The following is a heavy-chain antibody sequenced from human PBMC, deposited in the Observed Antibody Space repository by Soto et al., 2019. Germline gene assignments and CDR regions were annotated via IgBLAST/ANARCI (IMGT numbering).Heavy chain of an antibody. J-gene: IGHJ4*02. CDR2: IYYSGST. CDR3: ARLVGNSWIDY. CDR1: GGSISSYY. Sequence: SETLSLTCTVSGGSISSYYWSWIRQPPGKGLEGIGNIYYSGSTNHNPSLKSRVTISVDTSKNQLSLQLNSVTPEDTGVYYCARLVGNSWIDYWGQGTLVTVSS. D-gene: IGHD6-13*01. V-gene: IGHV4-59*12.